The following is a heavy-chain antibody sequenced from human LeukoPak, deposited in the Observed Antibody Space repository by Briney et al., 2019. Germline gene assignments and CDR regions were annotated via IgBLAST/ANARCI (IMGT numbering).Heavy chain of an antibody. CDR3: ARAGDNYDFTYYFDY. Sequence: SETLSLTCTVSGGSISSYYWSWIRQPPGKGLEWIGYIYYSGSTNYNPSLKSRVTISEDTSKNQFSLKLSSVTAADTAVYYCARAGDNYDFTYYFDYWGQGTLVTVSS. CDR1: GGSISSYY. CDR2: IYYSGST. J-gene: IGHJ4*02. V-gene: IGHV4-59*01. D-gene: IGHD3-3*01.